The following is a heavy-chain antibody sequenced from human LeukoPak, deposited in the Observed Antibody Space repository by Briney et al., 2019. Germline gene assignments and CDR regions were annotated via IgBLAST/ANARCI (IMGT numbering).Heavy chain of an antibody. V-gene: IGHV3-23*01. CDR3: ARDRYSSGWYVGNFDY. Sequence: GGSLRLSCAASGFTFSSYGMSWVRQAPGKGLERVSCISGSGGSTYYADSVKGRFTISRDNSKNTLYLQMNSLRAEDTAVYYCARDRYSSGWYVGNFDYWGQGTLVTVSS. J-gene: IGHJ4*02. CDR1: GFTFSSYG. CDR2: ISGSGGST. D-gene: IGHD6-19*01.